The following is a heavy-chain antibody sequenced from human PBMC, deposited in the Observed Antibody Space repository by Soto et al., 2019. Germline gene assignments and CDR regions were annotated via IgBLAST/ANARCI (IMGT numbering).Heavy chain of an antibody. J-gene: IGHJ4*02. CDR3: ARPNLYCSSTSCHTDY. D-gene: IGHD2-2*01. V-gene: IGHV3-30-3*01. CDR1: GFTFSSYA. CDR2: ISYDGSNK. Sequence: GGSLRLSCAASGFTFSSYAMHWVRQAPGKGLEWVAVISYDGSNKYYADSVKGRFTISRDNSKNTLYLQMNSLRAEDTAVYYCARPNLYCSSTSCHTDYRGQGTLVTVSS.